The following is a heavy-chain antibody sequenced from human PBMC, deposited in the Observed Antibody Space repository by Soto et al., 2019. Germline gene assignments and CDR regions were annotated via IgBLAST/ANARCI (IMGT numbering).Heavy chain of an antibody. CDR1: GGTFSSYA. CDR3: ARVGYCSGGSCLRYCRYFQH. J-gene: IGHJ1*01. CDR2: IIPIFGTA. D-gene: IGHD2-15*01. V-gene: IGHV1-69*01. Sequence: QVQLVQSGAEVKKPGSSVKVSCKASGGTFSSYAISWVRQAPGQGLEWMGGIIPIFGTANYAQKFQGRVTITADESTSTADMERSSLRSEDRAVYYCARVGYCSGGSCLRYCRYFQHWGQGTMVTVSS.